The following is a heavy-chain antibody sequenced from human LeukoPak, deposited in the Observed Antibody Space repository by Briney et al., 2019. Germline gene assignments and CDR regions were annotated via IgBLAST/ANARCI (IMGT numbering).Heavy chain of an antibody. V-gene: IGHV4-31*03. CDR1: GGSISSGGYY. Sequence: PSQTLSLTCTVSGGSISSGGYYWSWIRQHPGKGLEWIGYIYYSGSTYYNPPLKSRVTISVDTSKNQFSLKLSSVTAADTAVYYCARDRDSSGRRYFDYWGQGTLVTVSS. CDR3: ARDRDSSGRRYFDY. CDR2: IYYSGST. D-gene: IGHD1-20*01. J-gene: IGHJ4*02.